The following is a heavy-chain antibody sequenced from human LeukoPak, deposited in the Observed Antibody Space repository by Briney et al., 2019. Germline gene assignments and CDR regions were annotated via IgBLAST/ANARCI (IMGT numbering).Heavy chain of an antibody. V-gene: IGHV3-30-3*01. CDR3: AREGGYDSGRYYFDY. D-gene: IGHD3-3*01. Sequence: GRSLRLSCAASGFTFSSYAMHWVRQGPGKGLEWVAVISYDGSNKYYADSVKGRFTISRDNSKNTLYLQMNSLRAEDTAVYYCAREGGYDSGRYYFDYWGQGTLVTVSS. CDR2: ISYDGSNK. J-gene: IGHJ4*02. CDR1: GFTFSSYA.